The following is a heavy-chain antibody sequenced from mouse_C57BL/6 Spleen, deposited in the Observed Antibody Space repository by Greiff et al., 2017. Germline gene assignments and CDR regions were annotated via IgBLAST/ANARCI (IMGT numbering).Heavy chain of an antibody. J-gene: IGHJ4*01. CDR2: INYDGSST. V-gene: IGHV5-16*01. CDR3: ARDYRAMDY. CDR1: GFTFSDYY. Sequence: EVNVVESEGGLVQPGSSMKLSCTASGFTFSDYYMAWVRQVPEKGLEWVANINYDGSSTYYLDSLKSRFIISRDNAKNILYLQMSSLKSEDTATYYCARDYRAMDYWGQGTSVTVSS.